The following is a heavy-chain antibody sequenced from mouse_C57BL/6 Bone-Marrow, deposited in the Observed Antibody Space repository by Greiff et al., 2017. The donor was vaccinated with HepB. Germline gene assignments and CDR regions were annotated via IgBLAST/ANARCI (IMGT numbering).Heavy chain of an antibody. CDR1: GYAFTNYL. CDR2: INPGSGGT. Sequence: QVQLKQSGAELVRPGTSVKVSCKASGYAFTNYLIEWVKQRPGHGLEWIGVINPGSGGTNYNEKFKGKATLTADKSSSTAYMQLSSLTSEDSAVYCCARGTTAPFAYWGQGTLVTVSA. V-gene: IGHV1-54*01. D-gene: IGHD1-2*01. J-gene: IGHJ3*01. CDR3: ARGTTAPFAY.